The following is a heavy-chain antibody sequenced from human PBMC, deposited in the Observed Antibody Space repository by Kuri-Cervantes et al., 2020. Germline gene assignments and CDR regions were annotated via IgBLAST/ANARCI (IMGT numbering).Heavy chain of an antibody. D-gene: IGHD6-19*01. Sequence: SETLSLTCTVSGGSISSYYWSWIRQPPGKGLEWIGNIYYSGSTYYNPSLKSRVTISVDTSKNQFSLKLSSVTAADTAVYYCARRVAGSSADDWGQGTLVTVSS. CDR1: GGSISSYY. CDR3: ARRVAGSSADD. V-gene: IGHV4-59*04. J-gene: IGHJ4*02. CDR2: IYYSGST.